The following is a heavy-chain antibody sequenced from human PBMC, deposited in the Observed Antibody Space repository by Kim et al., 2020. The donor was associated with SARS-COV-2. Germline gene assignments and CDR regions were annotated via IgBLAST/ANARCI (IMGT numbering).Heavy chain of an antibody. J-gene: IGHJ4*02. V-gene: IGHV4-31*02. Sequence: NPSLKSRVTISVDTSKNQFSLKLSSVTAADTAVYYCARLLTVTAEYYFDYWGQGTLVTVSS. D-gene: IGHD4-17*01. CDR3: ARLLTVTAEYYFDY.